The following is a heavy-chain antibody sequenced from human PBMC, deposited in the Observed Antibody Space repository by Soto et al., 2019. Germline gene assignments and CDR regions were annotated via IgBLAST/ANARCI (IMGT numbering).Heavy chain of an antibody. D-gene: IGHD5-12*01. J-gene: IGHJ4*02. CDR2: IYYSGST. CDR1: GGSISSSSYY. CDR3: AAGGGLPRYS. Sequence: SETLSLTCTVSGGSISSSSYYWGWIRQPPGKGLEWSGSIYYSGSTYYNPSLKSRVTISVDRSKNQFSLKLSSVTAADTAVYYCAAGGGLPRYSWGQGTLVTVSS. V-gene: IGHV4-39*07.